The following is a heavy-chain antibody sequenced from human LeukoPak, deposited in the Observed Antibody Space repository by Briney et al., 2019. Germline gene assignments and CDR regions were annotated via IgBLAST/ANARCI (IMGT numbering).Heavy chain of an antibody. CDR2: ISSSGSTI. D-gene: IGHD3-22*01. Sequence: GGSLRLSCAASGFTFSSYEMNWVRQAPGKGLEWVSYISSSGSTIYYADSVKGRFTISRDNAKNSLYLQMNSLRAEDTAVYYCAREPTMIVVVNTWGAFDIWGQGTMVTVSS. CDR3: AREPTMIVVVNTWGAFDI. J-gene: IGHJ3*02. V-gene: IGHV3-48*03. CDR1: GFTFSSYE.